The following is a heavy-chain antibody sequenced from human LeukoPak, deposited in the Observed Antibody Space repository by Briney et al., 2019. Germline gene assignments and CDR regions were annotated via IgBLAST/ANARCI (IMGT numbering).Heavy chain of an antibody. CDR1: GYSISSGYY. Sequence: PSETLSLTCAVSGYSISSGYYWGGIRPPPGKGLEWIGNMYHSGSTYYNPSLKRRVTISGDTSKNQFSLKLSSVTAADTAVYYCARNGGRQQQLDYWGQGTLVTVSS. J-gene: IGHJ4*02. V-gene: IGHV4-38-2*01. D-gene: IGHD6-13*01. CDR2: MYHSGST. CDR3: ARNGGRQQQLDY.